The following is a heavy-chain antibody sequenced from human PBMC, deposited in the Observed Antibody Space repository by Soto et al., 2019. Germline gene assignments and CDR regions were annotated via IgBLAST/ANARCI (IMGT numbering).Heavy chain of an antibody. V-gene: IGHV3-21*01. Sequence: GGSLRLSCAASGFTFSSYSMNWVRQAPGKGLEWVSSISSSSSYIYYADSVKGRFTISRDNAKNSLYLQMNSLRAEDTAVYYCARGLFSGIAARRGGFDYWGQGTLVTVSS. J-gene: IGHJ4*02. CDR3: ARGLFSGIAARRGGFDY. CDR2: ISSSSSYI. CDR1: GFTFSSYS. D-gene: IGHD6-6*01.